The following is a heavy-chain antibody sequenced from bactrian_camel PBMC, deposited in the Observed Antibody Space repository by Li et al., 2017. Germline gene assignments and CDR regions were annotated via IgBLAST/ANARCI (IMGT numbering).Heavy chain of an antibody. CDR2: IYSGDGST. V-gene: IGHV3S54*01. Sequence: HVQLVESGGGSVQAGESLRLSCEYSIYIKACMGWFRQTPGKEREGVAAIYSGDGSTYYADSVKGRFTISQDNNKNTFALKMSSLKPEDSATYYCAAGLPLCSSRWSGGNFAFWCQGTQVTVS. D-gene: IGHD6*01. CDR3: AAGLPLCSSRWSGGNFAF. CDR1: IYIKAC. J-gene: IGHJ4*01.